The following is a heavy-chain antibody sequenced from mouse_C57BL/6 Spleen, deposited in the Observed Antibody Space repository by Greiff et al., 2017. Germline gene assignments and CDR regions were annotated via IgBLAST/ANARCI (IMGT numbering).Heavy chain of an antibody. V-gene: IGHV1-72*01. CDR2: IYPNSGGT. D-gene: IGHD3-2*02. CDR3: ARVGTAQGSYFDF. J-gene: IGHJ2*01. Sequence: QVQLQQPGAELVKPGASVKLSCKASGYTFTRYWMHWVKQRPGRGLEWIGRIYPNSGGTKYTEKFKSKATLTVDKPSSTAYKQISSLTSEDSAVYCGARVGTAQGSYFDFWGKGTTLTVSS. CDR1: GYTFTRYW.